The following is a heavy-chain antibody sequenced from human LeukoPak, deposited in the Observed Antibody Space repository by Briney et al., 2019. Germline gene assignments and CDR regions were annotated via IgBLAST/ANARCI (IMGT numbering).Heavy chain of an antibody. V-gene: IGHV3-21*01. J-gene: IGHJ4*02. Sequence: GGSLRLSCAASGFTFSSYSMNWVRQAPGKGLEWVSSISSSSSYIYYADSVKGRFTISRDNAKNSLYLQMNSLRAEDTAVYYCARDVYCSGGSCYRFVYWGQGTLVTVSS. CDR3: ARDVYCSGGSCYRFVY. CDR2: ISSSSSYI. D-gene: IGHD2-15*01. CDR1: GFTFSSYS.